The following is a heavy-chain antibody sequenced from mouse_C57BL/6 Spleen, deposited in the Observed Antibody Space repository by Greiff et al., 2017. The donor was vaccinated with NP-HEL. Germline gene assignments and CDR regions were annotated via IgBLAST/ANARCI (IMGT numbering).Heavy chain of an antibody. CDR3: ARDSLYYYGSSGAMDY. CDR2: ISYDGSN. Sequence: EVKLQESGPGLVKPSQSLSLTCSVTGYSITSGYYWNWIRQFPGNKLEWMGYISYDGSNNYNPSLKNRISITRDTSKNQFFLKLNSVTTEDTATYYCARDSLYYYGSSGAMDYWGQGTSVTVSS. D-gene: IGHD1-1*01. J-gene: IGHJ4*01. CDR1: GYSITSGYY. V-gene: IGHV3-6*01.